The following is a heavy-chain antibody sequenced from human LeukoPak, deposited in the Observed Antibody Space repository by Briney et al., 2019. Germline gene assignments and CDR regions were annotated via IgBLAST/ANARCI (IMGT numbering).Heavy chain of an antibody. CDR2: IYYSGST. V-gene: IGHV4-59*12. CDR3: ARGFDAYYYDSSGYYYGYFDY. D-gene: IGHD3-22*01. CDR1: GGSISSYY. J-gene: IGHJ4*02. Sequence: SETLSLTCTVSGGSISSYYWSWIRQPPGKGLEWIGYIYYSGSTNYNPSLKSRVTISVDTSKNQFSPKLSSVTAADTAVYYCARGFDAYYYDSSGYYYGYFDYWGQGTLVTVSS.